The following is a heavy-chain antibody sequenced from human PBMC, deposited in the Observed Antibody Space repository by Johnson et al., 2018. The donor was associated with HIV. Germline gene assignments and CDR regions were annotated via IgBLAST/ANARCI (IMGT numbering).Heavy chain of an antibody. D-gene: IGHD2-21*02. CDR3: ARDVIVGGGSGDCYSTH. CDR2: INWNGGNT. J-gene: IGHJ3*01. CDR1: GFTFSDYY. V-gene: IGHV3-20*04. Sequence: VQLVESGGGLVKPGGSLRLSCAASGFTFSDYYMSWIRQAPGKGLEWVSGINWNGGNTGYVDSVKGRFTISRDNAKNSLFLQMNSLRVEDAALYYCARDVIVGGGSGDCYSTHWGQGTMVTVSS.